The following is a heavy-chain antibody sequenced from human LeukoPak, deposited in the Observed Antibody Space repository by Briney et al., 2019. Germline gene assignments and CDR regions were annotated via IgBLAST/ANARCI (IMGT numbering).Heavy chain of an antibody. Sequence: SETLSLTCTVSGYSISSGYYWGWIRQPPGKGLEWIGSIHHSGSNNYNPPLRSRITISLDTSKNQFSLKLSSVTAAATAVYYCARAYGGNSQYFQHWGRDTLFTVSS. CDR3: ARAYGGNSQYFQH. D-gene: IGHD4-23*01. V-gene: IGHV4-38-2*02. CDR1: GYSISSGYY. J-gene: IGHJ1*01. CDR2: IHHSGSN.